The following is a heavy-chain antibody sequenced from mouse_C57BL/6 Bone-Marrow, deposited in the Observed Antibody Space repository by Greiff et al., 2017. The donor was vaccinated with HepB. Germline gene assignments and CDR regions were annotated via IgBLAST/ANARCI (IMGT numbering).Heavy chain of an antibody. J-gene: IGHJ2*01. V-gene: IGHV14-4*01. CDR1: GFNIKDDY. CDR3: TTRRAMGFDY. CDR2: IDPENGDT. Sequence: VQLQQSGAELVRPGASVKLSCTASGFNIKDDYMHWVKQRPEQGLEWIGWIDPENGDTEYASKFQGKATITADTSSNTAYLQLSSLTSEDTAVYYCTTRRAMGFDYWGQGTTLTVSS. D-gene: IGHD3-3*01.